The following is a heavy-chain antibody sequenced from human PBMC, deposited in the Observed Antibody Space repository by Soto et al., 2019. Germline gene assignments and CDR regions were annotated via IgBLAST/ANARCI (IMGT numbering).Heavy chain of an antibody. D-gene: IGHD3-22*01. J-gene: IGHJ3*02. V-gene: IGHV4-30-2*01. CDR3: ASSGSRGIGAFDI. CDR2: IYHGST. CDR1: GGSISSGGYS. Sequence: QLQLQESGSGLVKASQTLSLTCAVSGGSISSGGYSWSWIRQPPGKGLEWIGYIYHGSTYYNPSLKSRVTIAIDRSKNQFSLKLSSVTAAYTAVYYCASSGSRGIGAFDIWGQGTMVTVSS.